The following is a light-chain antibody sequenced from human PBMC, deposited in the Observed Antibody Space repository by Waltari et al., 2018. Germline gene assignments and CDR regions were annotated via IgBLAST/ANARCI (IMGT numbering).Light chain of an antibody. V-gene: IGLV8-61*01. CDR2: KAN. CDR3: ALYMGSGIWV. Sequence: QTVLTQEPSLSVSPGGTVTLTCALSSGSLSTTSYATWYQQTPGQAPRTLVYKANARSSGVPDRFSGSILGNTAALTITGAQADDESDYYCALYMGSGIWVFGGGTRLTVL. J-gene: IGLJ3*02. CDR1: SGSLSTTSY.